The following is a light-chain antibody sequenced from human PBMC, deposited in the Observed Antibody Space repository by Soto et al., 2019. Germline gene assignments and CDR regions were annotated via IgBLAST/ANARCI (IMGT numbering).Light chain of an antibody. J-gene: IGKJ3*01. CDR1: QSTNSW. V-gene: IGKV1-5*01. Sequence: DIHMTQSPSTLSASLGDRVSITCRASQSTNSWLAWYQQKPGKAPKLLIYDASSLQSGVPSRFSGSESGAEFTLTISGLQPDDFATYYCQQYKNYPFTFGRGTKV. CDR3: QQYKNYPFT. CDR2: DAS.